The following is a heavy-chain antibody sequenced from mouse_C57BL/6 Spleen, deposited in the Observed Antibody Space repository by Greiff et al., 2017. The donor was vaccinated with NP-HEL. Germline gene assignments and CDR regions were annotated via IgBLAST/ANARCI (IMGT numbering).Heavy chain of an antibody. Sequence: QVQLQQPGAELVKPGASVKLSCKASGYTFTSYWMPWVKQRPGRGLEWIGRIDPNSGGTKYNEKFKSKATLTVDKPSSTAYMQLSSLTSEDAAVYYCARWAYGSSLYYYAMGYWGKGASVTVAS. CDR3: ARWAYGSSLYYYAMGY. J-gene: IGHJ4*01. D-gene: IGHD1-1*01. CDR2: IDPNSGGT. CDR1: GYTFTSYW. V-gene: IGHV1-72*01.